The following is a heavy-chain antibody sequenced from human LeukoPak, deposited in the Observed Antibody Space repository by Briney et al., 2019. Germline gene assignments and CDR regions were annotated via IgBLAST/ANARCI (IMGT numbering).Heavy chain of an antibody. J-gene: IGHJ4*02. Sequence: SETLSLTCTVSGGSISVGGHYWSWIRQPPGKGLDWIAYIYYSGSTYYNPSLKSRVTMSVDTSKNQFSLKLSSVTAADTAVYYCARDLSGYSSFDYWGQGTLVTVSP. CDR3: ARDLSGYSSFDY. CDR1: GGSISVGGHY. D-gene: IGHD3-3*01. V-gene: IGHV4-31*03. CDR2: IYYSGST.